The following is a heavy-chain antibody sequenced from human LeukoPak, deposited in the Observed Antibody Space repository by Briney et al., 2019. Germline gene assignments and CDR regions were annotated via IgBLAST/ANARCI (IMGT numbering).Heavy chain of an antibody. V-gene: IGHV4-30-2*01. CDR2: IYHSGST. J-gene: IGHJ4*02. CDR1: GGSISSGGYS. D-gene: IGHD3-22*01. Sequence: SQTLSLTCAVSGGSISSGGYSWSWIRQPPGKGLEWIGYIYHSGSTYYNPSLKSRVTISVDRSKNQFSLKLSSVTAADTAVYYCARYTDSSGSYGYWGQGTQVTVSS. CDR3: ARYTDSSGSYGY.